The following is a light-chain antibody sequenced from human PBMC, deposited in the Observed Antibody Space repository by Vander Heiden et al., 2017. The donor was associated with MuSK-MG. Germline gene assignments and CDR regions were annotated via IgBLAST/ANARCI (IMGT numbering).Light chain of an antibody. Sequence: DLQMTQSPSSLPASVGDRVTITCRASQSISSYLDWYQQKPGKAPKLLIYAASSLQSGVPSRFSGSGSGTDFTLTISSLQPEDFATYCCLQYYSTRRTFGQGTKLEIK. CDR3: LQYYSTRRT. V-gene: IGKV1-39*01. CDR2: AAS. J-gene: IGKJ2*02. CDR1: QSISSY.